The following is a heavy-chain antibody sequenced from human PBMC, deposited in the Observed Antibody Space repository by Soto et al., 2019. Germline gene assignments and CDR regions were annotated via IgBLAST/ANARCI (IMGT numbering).Heavy chain of an antibody. Sequence: QRDWRAVAGGNSGKYAMSWVRQASGKGLEWVSSISANSGSTYYADSEKGRFTISRDNSETTLYLQMNRLRAEDTAVYYCAKDILVVPAPRTYFDYPGQRPLVSVSS. CDR1: GGNSGKYA. V-gene: IGHV3-23*01. CDR3: AKDILVVPAPRTYFDY. D-gene: IGHD2-2*01. J-gene: IGHJ4*02. CDR2: ISANSGST.